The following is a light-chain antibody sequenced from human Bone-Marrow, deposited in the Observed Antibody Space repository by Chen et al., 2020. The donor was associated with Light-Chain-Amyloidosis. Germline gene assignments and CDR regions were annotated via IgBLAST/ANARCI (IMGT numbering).Light chain of an antibody. Sequence: QPALTHPASVSGSPGQSITISCTGTSSDVGGDNHFSWSQQHPDKAPKLMIYEVTNRPSWVPDRFSGSKSDNTTSLTISGLQTEDEADYFCSSYTITNTLVFGSGTRVTVL. V-gene: IGLV2-14*01. CDR1: SSDVGGDNH. CDR2: EVT. CDR3: SSYTITNTLV. J-gene: IGLJ1*01.